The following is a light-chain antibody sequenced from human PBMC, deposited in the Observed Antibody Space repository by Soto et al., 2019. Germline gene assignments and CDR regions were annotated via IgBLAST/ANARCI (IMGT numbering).Light chain of an antibody. CDR3: QQRSNWPLT. CDR1: QSVSSSY. V-gene: IGKV3D-20*02. J-gene: IGKJ5*01. CDR2: GAS. Sequence: ATITKKTSQSVSSSYLAWYQQKPGQAPRLLIYGASSRATGIPDRFSGSESGTDFTLTISSLEPEDFAVYYCQQRSNWPLTFGPGTRLEIK.